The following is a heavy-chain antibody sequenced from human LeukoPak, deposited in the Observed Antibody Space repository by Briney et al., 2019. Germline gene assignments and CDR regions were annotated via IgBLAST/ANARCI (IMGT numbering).Heavy chain of an antibody. Sequence: GASVKVSCKASGYTFTSCYMHWVRQAPGQGLEWMGIINPSGGSTSYAQKFQGRVTMTRDTSTSTVYMELSSLRSEDTAVYHCARDGVYSGSYQAFDYWGQGTLVTVSS. J-gene: IGHJ4*02. V-gene: IGHV1-46*01. CDR3: ARDGVYSGSYQAFDY. D-gene: IGHD1-26*01. CDR2: INPSGGST. CDR1: GYTFTSCY.